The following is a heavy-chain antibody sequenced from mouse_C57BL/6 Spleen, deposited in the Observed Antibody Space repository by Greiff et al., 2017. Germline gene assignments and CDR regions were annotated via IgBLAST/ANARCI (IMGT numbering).Heavy chain of an antibody. D-gene: IGHD2-3*01. CDR1: GFTFSSYG. CDR2: ISSGGSYT. CDR3: ARRIYDGYPAWFAY. V-gene: IGHV5-6*02. J-gene: IGHJ3*01. Sequence: DVKLQESGGDLVKPGGSLKLSCAASGFTFSSYGMSWVRQTPDKRLEWVATISSGGSYTYYPDSVKGRFTISRDNAKNTLYLQMSSLKSEDTAMYYCARRIYDGYPAWFAYWGQGTLVTVSA.